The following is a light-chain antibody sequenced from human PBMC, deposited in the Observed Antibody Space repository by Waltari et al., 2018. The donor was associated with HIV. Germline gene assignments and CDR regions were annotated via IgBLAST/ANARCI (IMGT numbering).Light chain of an antibody. V-gene: IGLV1-40*01. CDR1: SSNIGGGSD. J-gene: IGLJ3*02. CDR3: QSYDSSLRGGV. CDR2: GNN. Sequence: QSVLTQPPSVSGAPGQRVTISCTGTSSNIGGGSDVHWYPHLPGTAPKLPIYGNNNRPSGVPDRFSGSKSGTSASLAITGLQAEDEADYYCQSYDSSLRGGVFGGGTKLTVL.